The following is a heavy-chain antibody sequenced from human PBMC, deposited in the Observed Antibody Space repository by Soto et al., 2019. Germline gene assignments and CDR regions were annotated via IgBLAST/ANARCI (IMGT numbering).Heavy chain of an antibody. Sequence: GGSLRLSCAASGFTFSSYGMHWVRQAPGKGLEWVAVIWYDGSNKYYADSVKGRFTISRDNSKNTLYLQMNSLRAEDTAVYYCAREIDGDRGERWFGELPPYGMDVWGQGTTVTVSS. V-gene: IGHV3-33*01. CDR2: IWYDGSNK. J-gene: IGHJ6*02. CDR1: GFTFSSYG. D-gene: IGHD3-10*01. CDR3: AREIDGDRGERWFGELPPYGMDV.